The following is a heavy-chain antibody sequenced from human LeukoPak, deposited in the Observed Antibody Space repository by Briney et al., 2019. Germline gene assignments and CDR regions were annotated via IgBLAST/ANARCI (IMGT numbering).Heavy chain of an antibody. CDR2: ISYGGSNK. CDR3: PPADFDY. Sequence: PGGSLRLSCAASGFTFSNYGMHWVRQAPGKGLEWVAIISYGGSNKYYADSVEGRFTISRDNSKNTLYLQMNSLRAEDTAVYYCPPADFDYWGQGTLVTVSS. CDR1: GFTFSNYG. D-gene: IGHD2-15*01. J-gene: IGHJ4*02. V-gene: IGHV3-30*03.